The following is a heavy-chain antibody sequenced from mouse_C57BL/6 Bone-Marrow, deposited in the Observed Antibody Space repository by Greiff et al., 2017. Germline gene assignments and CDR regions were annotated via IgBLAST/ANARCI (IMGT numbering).Heavy chain of an antibody. J-gene: IGHJ4*01. CDR3: ARSNWVYAMDY. CDR1: GYTFTSYW. V-gene: IGHV1-55*01. D-gene: IGHD4-1*01. CDR2: IYPGSGST. Sequence: QVQLQQPGAELVKPGASVKLSCKASGYTFTSYWITWVKQRPGQGLEWVGDIYPGSGSTYYNEKFKSKVTLTVDTSSSTAYMQLSSLTYEDSAVYYCARSNWVYAMDYWGQGTSVTVSS.